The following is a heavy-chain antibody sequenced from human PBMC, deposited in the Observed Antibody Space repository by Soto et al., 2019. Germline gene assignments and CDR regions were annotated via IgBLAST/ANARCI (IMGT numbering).Heavy chain of an antibody. D-gene: IGHD3-22*01. J-gene: IGHJ6*02. CDR2: ITTTSSTM. V-gene: IGHV3-48*02. CDR3: ARDSSGRQYYGMDV. Sequence: GGSLRLSCTPSGFIFSDYSTNWVRQAPGKGLEWISYITTTSSTMYYADSVKGRFTISRDNAKNSLYLQMNSLRDEDTAVYYCARDSSGRQYYGMDVWGQGTTVTVSS. CDR1: GFIFSDYS.